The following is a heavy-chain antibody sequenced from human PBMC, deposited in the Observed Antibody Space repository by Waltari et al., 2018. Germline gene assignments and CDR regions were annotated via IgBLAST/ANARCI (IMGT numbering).Heavy chain of an antibody. D-gene: IGHD3-16*02. CDR3: AKGSRGYTNYFFDS. CDR2: ISGSGATP. Sequence: EVQLLESAGGLVQPGEALRLSCEASGFPFTGFAMTWVRQAPGEGLECVASISGSGATPFYADSVKGRFTIVRDNSRDTVYLQMNSLRVDDSAVYYCAKGSRGYTNYFFDSWGQGTLVSVSS. CDR1: GFPFTGFA. J-gene: IGHJ4*02. V-gene: IGHV3-23*01.